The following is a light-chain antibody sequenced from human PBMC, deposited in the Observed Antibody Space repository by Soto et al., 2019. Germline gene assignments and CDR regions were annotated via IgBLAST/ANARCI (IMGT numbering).Light chain of an antibody. Sequence: SYELTQPPSVSGAPGKTARISCGGNNIGSKSVHWYQRKPGQAPVLVIYSDPDLPSVLPERFSGSNSGNTATLTISRVEAGDEADYYCQVWDSSSAHVVFGGGTKVTVL. CDR2: SDP. V-gene: IGLV3-21*04. CDR3: QVWDSSSAHVV. J-gene: IGLJ2*01. CDR1: NIGSKS.